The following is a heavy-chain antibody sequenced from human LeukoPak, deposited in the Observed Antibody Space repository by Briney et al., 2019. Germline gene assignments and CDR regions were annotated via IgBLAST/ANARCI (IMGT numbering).Heavy chain of an antibody. Sequence: SETLSLTCTVSGASISSYYWSWIRQPAGKALEWIGRIYVTGSTTYNPSLESRVTISVDTSKNQFSLKLSSVTAADTAVYYCARANRYWNRTKHYYYYYMDVWGKGTTVTVSS. J-gene: IGHJ6*03. CDR2: IYVTGST. V-gene: IGHV4-4*07. CDR3: ARANRYWNRTKHYYYYYMDV. D-gene: IGHD1-1*01. CDR1: GASISSYY.